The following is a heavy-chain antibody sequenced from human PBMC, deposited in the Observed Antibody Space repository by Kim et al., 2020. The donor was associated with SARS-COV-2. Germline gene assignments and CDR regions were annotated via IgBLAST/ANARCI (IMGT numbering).Heavy chain of an antibody. D-gene: IGHD3-9*01. V-gene: IGHV3-11*06. CDR3: ARAEEDILTGYYNPTADY. J-gene: IGHJ4*02. Sequence: KGRLTISRDNAKNLLYQQMNSLRAEDTAVYYCARAEEDILTGYYNPTADYWGQGTLVTVSS.